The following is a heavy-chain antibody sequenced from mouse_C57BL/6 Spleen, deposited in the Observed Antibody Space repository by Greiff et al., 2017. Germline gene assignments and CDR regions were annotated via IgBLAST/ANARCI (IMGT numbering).Heavy chain of an antibody. V-gene: IGHV1-81*01. D-gene: IGHD3-2*02. CDR2: IYPRRGNT. CDR1: GYTFTSYG. J-gene: IGHJ3*01. CDR3: AQTAQVSSWFAY. Sequence: QVQLQQSGAELARPGASVKLSCKASGYTFTSYGISWVKQRTGQGLEWIGEIYPRRGNTYYNEKFKGKATLTADKSSSTAYMELRSLTSDDSAVYFCAQTAQVSSWFAYWGQGTLVTVSA.